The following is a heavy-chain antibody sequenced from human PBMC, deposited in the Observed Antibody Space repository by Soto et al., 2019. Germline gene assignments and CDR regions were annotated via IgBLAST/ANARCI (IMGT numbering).Heavy chain of an antibody. D-gene: IGHD1-7*01. V-gene: IGHV6-1*01. CDR2: TYYRSRWYN. Sequence: PSQTLSLTCAISGDSVSSNSAAWNWIRQSPSRGLEWLGRTYYRSRWYNDYAVSVKSRLTVNPDTSKNQFSLHLNSVTPEDTAVNYCAGTTSLQWYYMDVWDKGTTVTVSS. CDR1: GDSVSSNSAA. CDR3: AGTTSLQWYYMDV. J-gene: IGHJ6*03.